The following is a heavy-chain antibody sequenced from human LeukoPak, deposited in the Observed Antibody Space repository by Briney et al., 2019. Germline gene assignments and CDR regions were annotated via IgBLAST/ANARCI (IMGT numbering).Heavy chain of an antibody. V-gene: IGHV4-59*08. CDR3: ARYLPSIPLFDP. CDR2: IYYSGST. CDR1: GGSISSYY. D-gene: IGHD3-3*02. J-gene: IGHJ5*02. Sequence: SETLSLSCTVSGGSISSYYWSWIRQPPGKGLEWIGYIYYSGSTNYNPSLKSRVTISVDTSKNQFSMKLSSVTAADTAVYYCARYLPSIPLFDPWGQGTLVTVSS.